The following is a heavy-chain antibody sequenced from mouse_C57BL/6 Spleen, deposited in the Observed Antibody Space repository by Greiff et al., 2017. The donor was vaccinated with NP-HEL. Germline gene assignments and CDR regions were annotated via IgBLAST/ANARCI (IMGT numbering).Heavy chain of an antibody. D-gene: IGHD1-1*02. CDR3: ARDGGTRYWYFDV. CDR2: ISSGSSTI. Sequence: EVQVVESGGGLVKPGGSLKLSCAASGFTFSDYGMHWVRQAPEKGLEWVAYISSGSSTIYYADTVKGRFTISRDNAKNTLFLQMTSLRSEDTAMYYGARDGGTRYWYFDVWGTGTTVTVSS. CDR1: GFTFSDYG. V-gene: IGHV5-17*01. J-gene: IGHJ1*03.